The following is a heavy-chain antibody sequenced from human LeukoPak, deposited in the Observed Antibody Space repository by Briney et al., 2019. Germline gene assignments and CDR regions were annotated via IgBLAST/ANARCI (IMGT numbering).Heavy chain of an antibody. CDR3: VRPRASITGGMDV. V-gene: IGHV4-39*01. J-gene: IGHJ6*02. CDR2: IYKYGSA. CDR1: DGCISRRTHF. D-gene: IGHD5-12*01. Sequence: SETLSLTCSVSDGCISRRTHFWACIRLPPGEGLEWSASIYKYGSAYYNPSLKSRVTISVDTSKNQFPLKLRFVTAADTAVYYCVRPRASITGGMDVWGQGATVTVS.